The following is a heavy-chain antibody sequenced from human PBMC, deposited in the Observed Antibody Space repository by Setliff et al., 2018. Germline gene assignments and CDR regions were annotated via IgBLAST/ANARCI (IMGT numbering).Heavy chain of an antibody. Sequence: SETLSLTCTVSGGSISSGTYFWNWIRQHPGKGLEWIGYIYYSGNTYSNPSLKSRLTMSINTSKKQFSLTMNSMTAADTAVYYCARGDHFSYYMDVWGKGTTVTVSS. CDR2: IYYSGNT. CDR1: GGSISSGTYF. J-gene: IGHJ6*03. CDR3: ARGDHFSYYMDV. V-gene: IGHV4-31*03.